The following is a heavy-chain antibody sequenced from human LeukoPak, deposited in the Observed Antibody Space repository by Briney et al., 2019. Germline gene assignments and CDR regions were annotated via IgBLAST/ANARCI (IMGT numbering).Heavy chain of an antibody. D-gene: IGHD5-18*01. CDR1: GFTFSSYE. J-gene: IGHJ4*02. CDR3: ATDRSGYTYGPLGY. Sequence: GGSLRLSCAASGFTFSSYEMNWVRQAPGKGLEWVSYISGSGSTIYYADSVKGRFAISRDNAKNSLYLQMNGLRAEDTALYYCATDRSGYTYGPLGYWGQGTLVTVSS. V-gene: IGHV3-48*03. CDR2: ISGSGSTI.